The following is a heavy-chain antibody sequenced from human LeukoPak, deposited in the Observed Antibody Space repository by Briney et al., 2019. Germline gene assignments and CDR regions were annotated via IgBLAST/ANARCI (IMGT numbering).Heavy chain of an antibody. J-gene: IGHJ6*03. V-gene: IGHV3-53*01. D-gene: IGHD6-13*01. CDR1: GFTVSSNY. Sequence: PGGSLRLSCAASGFTVSSNYMSWVRQAPGKGLEWVSVIYSGGSTYYADSVKGRFTISRDNSKNMLYLQMNSLRAEDTAVYYCATAAAPYYYYHMDVWGKGTTVTVSS. CDR2: IYSGGST. CDR3: ATAAAPYYYYHMDV.